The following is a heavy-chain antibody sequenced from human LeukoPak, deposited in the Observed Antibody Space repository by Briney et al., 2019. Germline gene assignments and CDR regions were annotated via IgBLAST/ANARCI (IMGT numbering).Heavy chain of an antibody. CDR1: GYSFTGHY. Sequence: ASVKVSCKASGYSFTGHYMHWVRQAPGQGLEWMGWISAYNGNTNYAQKLQGRVTMTTDTSTSTAYMELRSLRSDDTAVYYCARVDTAMIPSHYFDYWGQGTLVTVSS. J-gene: IGHJ4*02. CDR3: ARVDTAMIPSHYFDY. V-gene: IGHV1-18*04. CDR2: ISAYNGNT. D-gene: IGHD5-18*01.